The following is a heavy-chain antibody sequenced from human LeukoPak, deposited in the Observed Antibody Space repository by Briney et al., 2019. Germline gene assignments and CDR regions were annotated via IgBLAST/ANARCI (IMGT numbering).Heavy chain of an antibody. CDR3: ARAGGNYYDSSGYLYYFDY. CDR1: GFTFSSYA. J-gene: IGHJ4*02. CDR2: ISYDGSNK. Sequence: GESLRLSCAASGFTFSSYAMHWVRQAPGKGLEWVAVISYDGSNKYYADSVKGRFTISRDNSKNTLYLQMNSLRAEDTAVYYCARAGGNYYDSSGYLYYFDYWGQGTLVTVSS. V-gene: IGHV3-30-3*01. D-gene: IGHD3-22*01.